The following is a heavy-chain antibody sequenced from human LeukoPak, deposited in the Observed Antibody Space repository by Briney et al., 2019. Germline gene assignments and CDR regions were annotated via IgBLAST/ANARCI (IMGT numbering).Heavy chain of an antibody. CDR1: GISFSTIG. D-gene: IGHD3-10*01. Sequence: GGSLRLSCAVSGISFSTIGVSWVRLAPGKGLEWVSIISKSGGSAFYADPVRGRFTISRDNSKDMLYLQMNSLTAEDTAVYYCANVVGGYWGEGTLVTVSS. V-gene: IGHV3-23*01. J-gene: IGHJ4*02. CDR3: ANVVGGY. CDR2: ISKSGGSA.